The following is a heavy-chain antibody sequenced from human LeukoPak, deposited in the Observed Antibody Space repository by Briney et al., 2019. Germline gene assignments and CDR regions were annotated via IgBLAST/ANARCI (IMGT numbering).Heavy chain of an antibody. J-gene: IGHJ4*02. CDR3: ARVRSGSYFPPDY. CDR1: GGSFSGYY. V-gene: IGHV4-34*01. D-gene: IGHD1-26*01. CDR2: INHSGST. Sequence: PSETLSLTCAVYGGSFSGYYWSWIRQPPGKGLAWIGEINHSGSTNYNPSLKSRVTISVDTSKNQFFLKLSSVTAADTAVYYCARVRSGSYFPPDYWGQGTLVTVSS.